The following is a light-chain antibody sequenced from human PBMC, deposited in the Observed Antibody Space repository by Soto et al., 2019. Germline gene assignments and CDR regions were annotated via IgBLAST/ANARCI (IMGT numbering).Light chain of an antibody. V-gene: IGKV3-15*01. Sequence: TQSPGTLSVSPGESATLSCRASQTFSSKLAWYQQKPGQAPRLLMYDASTRATGIPGRFSGSGSGTEFTLTISSLQSEDFVVYYCQQYNQWPYTFGQGTKREL. CDR3: QQYNQWPYT. CDR1: QTFSSK. J-gene: IGKJ2*01. CDR2: DAS.